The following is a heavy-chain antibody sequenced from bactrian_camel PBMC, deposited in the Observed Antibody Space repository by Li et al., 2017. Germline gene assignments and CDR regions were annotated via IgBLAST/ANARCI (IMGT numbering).Heavy chain of an antibody. CDR1: GYDPLYLC. J-gene: IGHJ4*01. CDR2: INEYGHGI. D-gene: IGHD3*01. Sequence: HVQLVESGGGSVQAGGSLRLSCAVSGYDPLYLCMGWFRQVAGKKREGVANINEYGHGIIYADSVIGRFTISKDTTKNHLFLQKNNLRPEDSGMYYCAVAYVCSTIEYALGGYKFLGQGTQVTVS. V-gene: IGHV3S54*01.